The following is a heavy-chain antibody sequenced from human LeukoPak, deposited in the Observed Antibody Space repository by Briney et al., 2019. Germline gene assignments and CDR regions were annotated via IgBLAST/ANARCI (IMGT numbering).Heavy chain of an antibody. CDR1: GFTFSSYA. Sequence: GRSLRLSCAASGFTFSSYAMHWVRQAPGKGLEWVVVISYDGSNKYYADSVKGRFTISRDNSKNTLYLQMNSLRAEDTAVYYCAREITMVRGVIITNGMDVWGQGTTVTVSS. J-gene: IGHJ6*02. V-gene: IGHV3-30*04. CDR3: AREITMVRGVIITNGMDV. D-gene: IGHD3-10*01. CDR2: ISYDGSNK.